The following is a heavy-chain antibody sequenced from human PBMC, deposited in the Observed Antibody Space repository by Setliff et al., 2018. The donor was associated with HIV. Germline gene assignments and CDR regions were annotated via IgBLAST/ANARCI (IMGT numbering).Heavy chain of an antibody. CDR2: ISAYNGST. D-gene: IGHD2-2*01. J-gene: IGHJ3*01. Sequence: ASVKVSCKASGYTFTSYGISWVRQAPGQGLEWMCWISAYNGSTNYAQKLQGRVTMTTDTSTNTAYMELRSLRSDDTAVYYCARPLPIGGYCSITSCQGAFDFWGQGTMVTVSS. CDR1: GYTFTSYG. CDR3: ARPLPIGGYCSITSCQGAFDF. V-gene: IGHV1-18*01.